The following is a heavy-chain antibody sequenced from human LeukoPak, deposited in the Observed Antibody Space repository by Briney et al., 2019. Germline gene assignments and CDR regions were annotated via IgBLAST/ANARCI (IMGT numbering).Heavy chain of an antibody. Sequence: GASVKVSCKASGFTFTSSAVQWVRQARGQGLEWIGWIGVGGGNTNYAQRFQDRVTITRDMSTSTAYMELGSLRSEDTAVYYCARDLFENYYDSSGYYSRTLDYWGQGTLVTVSS. J-gene: IGHJ4*02. CDR3: ARDLFENYYDSSGYYSRTLDY. D-gene: IGHD3-22*01. CDR1: GFTFTSSA. V-gene: IGHV1-58*01. CDR2: IGVGGGNT.